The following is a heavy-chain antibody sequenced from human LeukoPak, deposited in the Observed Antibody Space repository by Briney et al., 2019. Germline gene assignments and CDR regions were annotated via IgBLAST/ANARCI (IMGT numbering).Heavy chain of an antibody. Sequence: GGSLRLSCAASGFTFSGSAMHWVRQASGKGLEWVGRIRSKANSYATAYAASVKGRFTISRDDSKNTAYLQMNSLKTEDTAVYYCTRGGGSVDYWGQGTLVTVSS. CDR3: TRGGGSVDY. CDR2: IRSKANSYAT. CDR1: GFTFSGSA. J-gene: IGHJ4*02. D-gene: IGHD3-10*01. V-gene: IGHV3-73*01.